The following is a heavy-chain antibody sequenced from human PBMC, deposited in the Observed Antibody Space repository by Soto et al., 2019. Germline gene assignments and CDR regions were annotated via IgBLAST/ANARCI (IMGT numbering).Heavy chain of an antibody. Sequence: GGSLRLSCAASGFTFGTYAMTWVRQAPGKGLEWVSGISGSGDYTFYADSVKGRFTISRDNSKNTLYLQMNSLRAEDTAVYYCAKAPTVTMSTTISFDYWGQGTLVTVSS. J-gene: IGHJ4*02. CDR3: AKAPTVTMSTTISFDY. CDR2: ISGSGDYT. CDR1: GFTFGTYA. D-gene: IGHD4-4*01. V-gene: IGHV3-23*01.